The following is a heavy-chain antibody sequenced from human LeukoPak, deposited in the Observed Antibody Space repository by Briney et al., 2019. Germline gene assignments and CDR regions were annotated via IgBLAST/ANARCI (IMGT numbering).Heavy chain of an antibody. CDR1: GGTFSSYA. J-gene: IGHJ4*02. V-gene: IGHV1-69*04. CDR2: IIPIFGIA. D-gene: IGHD2-21*02. CDR3: ARDWYAYCGGDCYSLYYFDY. Sequence: SVKVSCKASGGTFSSYAISWVRQAPGQGLEWMGRIIPIFGIANYAQKFQGRVTITADKATSTAYMELSSLRSEDTAVYYCARDWYAYCGGDCYSLYYFDYWGQGTLVTVSS.